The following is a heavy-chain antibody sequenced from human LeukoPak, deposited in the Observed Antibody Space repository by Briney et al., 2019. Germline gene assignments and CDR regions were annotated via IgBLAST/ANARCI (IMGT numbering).Heavy chain of an antibody. CDR3: ARHSAVGGSY. J-gene: IGHJ4*02. CDR2: IYYTGSS. V-gene: IGHV4-59*08. CDR1: GGSIRNYY. D-gene: IGHD1-26*01. Sequence: SETLTLTCTVSGGSIRNYYWSGVRQPPGKALEWIGYIYYTGSSNLNPSLKSRVTMPVDTSKNQFSLKLNSVTAADTAVYYCARHSAVGGSYWGQGTLVTVSS.